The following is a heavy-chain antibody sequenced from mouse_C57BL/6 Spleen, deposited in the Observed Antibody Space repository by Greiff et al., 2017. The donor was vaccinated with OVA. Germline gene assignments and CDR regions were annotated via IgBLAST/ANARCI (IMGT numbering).Heavy chain of an antibody. CDR2: INPSNGGT. J-gene: IGHJ3*01. V-gene: IGHV1-53*01. D-gene: IGHD1-1*01. CDR3: ARMWGSSLAWFAY. CDR1: GYTFTSYW. Sequence: QVQLKQPGTELVKPGASVKLSCKASGYTFTSYWMHWVKQRPGQGLEWIGNINPSNGGTNYNEKFKSKATLTVDKSSSTAYMQLSSLTSEDSAVYYCARMWGSSLAWFAYWGQGTLVTVSA.